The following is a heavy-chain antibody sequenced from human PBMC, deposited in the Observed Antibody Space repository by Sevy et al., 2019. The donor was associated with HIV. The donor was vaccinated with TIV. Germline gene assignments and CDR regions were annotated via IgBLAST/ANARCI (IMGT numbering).Heavy chain of an antibody. V-gene: IGHV1-69*13. CDR3: ARSGIAASRTNWFDP. CDR2: IIPIFGTA. J-gene: IGHJ5*02. Sequence: ASVKVSCKASGGTFSSYAISWVRQAPGQGLEWMGGIIPIFGTANYAQKFQGRVTIIADESTSTAYMELSSLRSEDTAVYYCARSGIAASRTNWFDPWGQGTLVTVSS. D-gene: IGHD6-6*01. CDR1: GGTFSSYA.